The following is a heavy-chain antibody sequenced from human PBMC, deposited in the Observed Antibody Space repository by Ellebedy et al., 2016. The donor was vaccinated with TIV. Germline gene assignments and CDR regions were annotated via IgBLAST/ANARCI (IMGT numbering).Heavy chain of an antibody. CDR3: ARDQGYSSSWLID. D-gene: IGHD6-13*01. CDR2: ISYDGSNI. J-gene: IGHJ4*02. V-gene: IGHV3-30-3*01. CDR1: GFTFSSYA. Sequence: PGGSLRLSCAASGFTFSSYAMSWVRQAPGKGLEWVALISYDGSNIYYADSVKGRFTISRDNSKDTLYLQMNSLRAEDTAVYYCARDQGYSSSWLIDWGQGTLVTVSS.